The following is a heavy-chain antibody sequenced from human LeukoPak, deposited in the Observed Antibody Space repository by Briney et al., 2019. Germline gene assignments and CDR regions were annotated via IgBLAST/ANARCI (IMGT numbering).Heavy chain of an antibody. V-gene: IGHV1-18*04. Sequence: ASVKVSCKASGYTFTNYYMHWVRQAPGQGLEWMGWISAYNGNTKYAQKLQGRVTMTTDTSTSTAYMELRSLRSDDTAVYYCARDDGGNLDYWGQGTLVTVSS. J-gene: IGHJ4*02. D-gene: IGHD4-23*01. CDR2: ISAYNGNT. CDR1: GYTFTNYY. CDR3: ARDDGGNLDY.